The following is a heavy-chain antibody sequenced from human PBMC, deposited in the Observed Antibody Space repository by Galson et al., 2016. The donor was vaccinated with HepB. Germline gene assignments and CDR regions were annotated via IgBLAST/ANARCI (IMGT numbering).Heavy chain of an antibody. CDR3: ARVGCSTTSCYSHSPYYFDY. J-gene: IGHJ4*02. CDR2: SNGDGSST. V-gene: IGHV3-74*01. CDR1: GFTFSSYW. D-gene: IGHD2-2*02. Sequence: SLRLSCAASGFTFSSYWMHWVRQAPGKGLVWVSRSNGDGSSTTYADSVKGRFTISRDNAKNTLYLQMNSLRAEDTAVYYCARVGCSTTSCYSHSPYYFDYWGQGTLVPVSS.